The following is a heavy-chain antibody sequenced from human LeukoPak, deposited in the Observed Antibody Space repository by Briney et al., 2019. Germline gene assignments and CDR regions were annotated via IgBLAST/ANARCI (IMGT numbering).Heavy chain of an antibody. CDR3: ARGPGVFGRIWYMDV. Sequence: SETLSLTCSVSGDSTFYNSWSWIRQPAGKGLEWIGRIFSDGKINYSPSLESRVTMSVDNAKNQFSLRLSSVTAADTAVYYCARGPGVFGRIWYMDVWGQGTTVSVSS. V-gene: IGHV4-4*07. CDR1: GDSTFYNS. CDR2: IFSDGKI. D-gene: IGHD3-3*01. J-gene: IGHJ6*03.